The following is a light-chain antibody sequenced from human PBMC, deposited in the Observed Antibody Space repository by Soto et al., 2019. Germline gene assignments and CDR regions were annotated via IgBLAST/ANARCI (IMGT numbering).Light chain of an antibody. J-gene: IGKJ1*01. V-gene: IGKV3-20*01. Sequence: EIVLTQSPGTLSLSPGERATLSCRASQSVSSSYLAWYQQKPGQAPRLLIYGASSRATGIPDRFSGSGSGTDFTLTISRLEPEDLAVYYCPQYGSSPRPQTFGQGTKVEIK. CDR3: PQYGSSPRPQT. CDR2: GAS. CDR1: QSVSSSY.